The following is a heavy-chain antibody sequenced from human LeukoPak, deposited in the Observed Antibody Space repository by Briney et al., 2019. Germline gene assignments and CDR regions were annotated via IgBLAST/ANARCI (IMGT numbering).Heavy chain of an antibody. Sequence: PGGSLRLSCAASGFIFSSYEMNWVRQAPGKGLEWVSYISTSDSTMYYADSVKGRFTISRDNAKNSLYLQMDSLRVEDTCIYYCARDLGTHGGYVDPWGQGTLVTVSS. J-gene: IGHJ5*02. CDR3: ARDLGTHGGYVDP. V-gene: IGHV3-48*03. CDR2: ISTSDSTM. CDR1: GFIFSSYE. D-gene: IGHD5-12*01.